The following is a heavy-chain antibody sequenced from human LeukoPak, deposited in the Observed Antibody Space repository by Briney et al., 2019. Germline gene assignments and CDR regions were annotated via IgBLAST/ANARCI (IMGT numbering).Heavy chain of an antibody. CDR1: GFTFSSYA. CDR3: AKGRYCSSTSCYLPLTYYYYYYMDV. Sequence: GGSLRLSCAASGFTFSSYAMSWVRQAPGKGLEWVSAISGSGGSTYYADSVKGRFTISRDNSKNTLYLQMNSLRAEDTAVYYCAKGRYCSSTSCYLPLTYYYYYYMDVWGEGTTVTISS. V-gene: IGHV3-23*01. CDR2: ISGSGGST. J-gene: IGHJ6*03. D-gene: IGHD2-2*01.